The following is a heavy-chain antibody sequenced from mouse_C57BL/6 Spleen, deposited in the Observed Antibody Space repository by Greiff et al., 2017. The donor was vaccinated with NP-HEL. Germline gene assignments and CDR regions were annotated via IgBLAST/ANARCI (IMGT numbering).Heavy chain of an antibody. D-gene: IGHD1-1*01. Sequence: QVQLQQSGAELARPGASVKLSCKASGYTFTSYGISWVKQRTGQGLEWIGEIYPRSGNTYYNEKFKGKATLTADKSSSTAYMELRSLTSEDSAVYFCAKTTTVVAHWYFDVWGTGTTVTVSS. CDR2: IYPRSGNT. CDR1: GYTFTSYG. J-gene: IGHJ1*03. V-gene: IGHV1-81*01. CDR3: AKTTTVVAHWYFDV.